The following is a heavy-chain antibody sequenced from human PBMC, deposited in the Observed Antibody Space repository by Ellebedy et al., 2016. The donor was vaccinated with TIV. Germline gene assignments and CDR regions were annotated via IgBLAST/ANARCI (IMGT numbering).Heavy chain of an antibody. CDR1: GDSISSNTY. CDR3: ARTYGGSYYSDY. V-gene: IGHV4-39*01. J-gene: IGHJ4*02. CDR2: IHYSGST. Sequence: SETLSLXXTVSGDSISSNTYWAWIRQPPGKGLEWIATIHYSGSTYYNPSLKSRVTISGDTSKNQFSLKLSSVTAADTAVYYCARTYGGSYYSDYWGQGALVTVSS. D-gene: IGHD1-26*01.